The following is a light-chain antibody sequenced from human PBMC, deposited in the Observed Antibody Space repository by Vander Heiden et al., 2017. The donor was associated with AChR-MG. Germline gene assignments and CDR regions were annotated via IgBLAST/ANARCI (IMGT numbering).Light chain of an antibody. CDR2: EGR. J-gene: IGLJ2*01. CDR1: SSDVGNYNL. Sequence: QSALTQPASVSGSPGQSITISCTAISSDVGNYNLVSWYQQHPGKAPKLMIYEGRKRPSGVSNRFSGSKSGKTASLTISGLQAEDEADYYGCSYADIDTFVFGGGTKLTVL. CDR3: CSYADIDTFV. V-gene: IGLV2-23*03.